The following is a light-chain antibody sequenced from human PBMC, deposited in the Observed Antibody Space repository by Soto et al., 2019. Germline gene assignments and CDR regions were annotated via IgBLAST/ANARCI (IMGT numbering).Light chain of an antibody. V-gene: IGKV3-20*01. Sequence: EIVLTQSPGTLSLSPGERATLSCRASQSVSSSYLAWYQQKPGQAPRLLIYGASSRATGIPDRFSGSGSGTDFPLPISRLEPEDFALYYCQQYGSSLWTFGQGTKVEIK. CDR3: QQYGSSLWT. CDR1: QSVSSSY. J-gene: IGKJ1*01. CDR2: GAS.